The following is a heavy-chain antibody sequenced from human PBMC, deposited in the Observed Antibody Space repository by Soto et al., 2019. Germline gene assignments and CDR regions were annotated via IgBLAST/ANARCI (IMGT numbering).Heavy chain of an antibody. CDR2: IVVGSGNT. J-gene: IGHJ4*02. CDR1: GFNFTRSA. V-gene: IGHV1-58*01. Sequence: QMQLVQSGPEVKKPGTSVKVSCKASGFNFTRSAVQWVRQGRGQGLEWIGWIVVGSGNTKYAQKYQERVTITRDMSTSPAYMELSSLRSEDTAVYFCAADPEYWGQGTLVTVSS. CDR3: AADPEY.